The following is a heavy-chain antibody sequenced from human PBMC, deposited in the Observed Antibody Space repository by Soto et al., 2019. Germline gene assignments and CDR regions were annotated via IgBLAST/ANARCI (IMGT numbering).Heavy chain of an antibody. D-gene: IGHD3-3*01. Sequence: GASVKVSCKASGYTFTSYGISWVRQSPGQGLEWMGWISAYNGNTNYAQKLQGRVTMTTDTSTSTAYMELRSLRSDDTAVYYCARDQGNDGFGVVTVYYYYGMDVWGQGTTVTGLL. CDR1: GYTFTSYG. CDR2: ISAYNGNT. J-gene: IGHJ6*02. V-gene: IGHV1-18*01. CDR3: ARDQGNDGFGVVTVYYYYGMDV.